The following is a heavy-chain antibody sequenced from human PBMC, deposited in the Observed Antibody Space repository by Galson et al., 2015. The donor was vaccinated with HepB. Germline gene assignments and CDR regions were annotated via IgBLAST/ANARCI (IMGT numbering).Heavy chain of an antibody. CDR1: GFTFDDYA. CDR2: ITWNSGSI. CDR3: TKDTGSTTISMDDAFDI. J-gene: IGHJ3*02. V-gene: IGHV3-9*01. D-gene: IGHD2-2*01. Sequence: SLRLSCAASGFTFDDYAMHWVRQAPGKGLEWVSGITWNSGSIGYADSVKGRFTISRDNAKNSLFLQMNSLRTEDTALYYCTKDTGSTTISMDDAFDIWGQGTMVTVSS.